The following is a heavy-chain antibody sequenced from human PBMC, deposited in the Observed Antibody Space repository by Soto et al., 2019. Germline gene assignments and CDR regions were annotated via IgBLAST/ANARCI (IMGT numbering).Heavy chain of an antibody. D-gene: IGHD2-2*01. CDR1: GDTFNNYV. V-gene: IGHV1-69*06. CDR3: AGRCDSTTCLGHFDY. J-gene: IGHJ4*02. CDR2: ILPIFATA. Sequence: QVQLVQSGAEVKKPGSSVKVSCKASGDTFNNYVVNWVRQAPGQGLEWLGGILPIFATANYAQKFQGRVTITADKSTSTAYMVWTSLRSEDTAVYYCAGRCDSTTCLGHFDYWGQGTLVTVAS.